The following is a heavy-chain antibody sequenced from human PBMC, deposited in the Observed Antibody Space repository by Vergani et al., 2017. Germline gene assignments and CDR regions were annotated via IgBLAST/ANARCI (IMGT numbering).Heavy chain of an antibody. J-gene: IGHJ4*02. D-gene: IGHD3-10*01. Sequence: QVQLVQSGAEVKKPGASVKVSCKASGYTFTGYYMHWVRQAPGQGLEWMGWINPNSGGTNYAQKFQGRVTMTRDTSISTAYMELSRLRSHDTAVYYCARDLEGGYYYGSGSANYWGQGTLVTVSS. V-gene: IGHV1-2*02. CDR1: GYTFTGYY. CDR2: INPNSGGT. CDR3: ARDLEGGYYYGSGSANY.